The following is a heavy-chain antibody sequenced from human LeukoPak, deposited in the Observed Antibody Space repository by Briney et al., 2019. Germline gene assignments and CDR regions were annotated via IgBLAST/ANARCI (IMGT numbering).Heavy chain of an antibody. D-gene: IGHD2-2*01. CDR2: INHSGGT. V-gene: IGHV4-34*01. J-gene: IGHJ4*02. CDR1: GGSFSGYY. CDR3: ARQLLGYCSSTSCYLGSGFDY. Sequence: PSETLSLTCAVYGGSFSGYYWSWIRQPPGKGLEWIGEINHSGGTNYNPSLKSRVTISVDTSKNQFSLKLSSVTAADTAVYYCARQLLGYCSSTSCYLGSGFDYWGQGTLVTVSS.